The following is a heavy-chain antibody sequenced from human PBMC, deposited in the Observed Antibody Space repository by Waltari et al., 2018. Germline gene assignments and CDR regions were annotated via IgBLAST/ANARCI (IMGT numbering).Heavy chain of an antibody. CDR3: VNIDYYDSSGYYPFDY. D-gene: IGHD3-22*01. J-gene: IGHJ4*02. CDR2: ISGSGGST. CDR1: GFTFSSYA. V-gene: IGHV3-23*04. Sequence: EVQLVESGGGLVQPGGSLRLSCAASGFTFSSYAMSWVRQAPGKGLEWVSAISGSGGSTYYADSVKGRFTISRDNSKNTLYLQMNSLRAEDTAVYYCVNIDYYDSSGYYPFDYWGQGTLVTVSS.